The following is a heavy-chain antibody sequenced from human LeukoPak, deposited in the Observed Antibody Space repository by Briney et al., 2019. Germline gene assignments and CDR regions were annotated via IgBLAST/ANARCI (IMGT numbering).Heavy chain of an antibody. J-gene: IGHJ4*02. V-gene: IGHV3-74*01. CDR3: ARVEPIRLLVDY. D-gene: IGHD3-3*01. Sequence: GGSLRLSCAASGFTFSSYWMHWVRQAPGKGLVWVSRINSDGSSTTYADSVKGRFTIPRDNAKNTLYLQMNSLRAEDTAVYYCARVEPIRLLVDYWGQGTLVTVSS. CDR2: INSDGSST. CDR1: GFTFSSYW.